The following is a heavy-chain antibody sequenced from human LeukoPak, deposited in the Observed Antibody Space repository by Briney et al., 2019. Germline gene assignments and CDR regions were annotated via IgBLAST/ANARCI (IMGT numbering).Heavy chain of an antibody. V-gene: IGHV3-7*05. Sequence: GGSLRLSCAASGFIFSNYWMSWVRPAPGKGLEWVANIKQDGGEKYYVDSVKGRFIISRDNAKKSLYLQMNSVRAEDTAVYYCARVGGSNAFDIWGQATMVIVSS. D-gene: IGHD1-26*01. CDR3: ARVGGSNAFDI. CDR1: GFIFSNYW. J-gene: IGHJ3*02. CDR2: IKQDGGEK.